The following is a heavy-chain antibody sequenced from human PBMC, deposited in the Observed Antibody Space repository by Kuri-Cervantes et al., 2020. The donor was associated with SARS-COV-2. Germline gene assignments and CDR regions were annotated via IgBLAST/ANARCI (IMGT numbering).Heavy chain of an antibody. CDR1: GFTFSDYS. D-gene: IGHD3-10*01. Sequence: GEALKLSWAAPGFTFSDYSMNWVRQAPGKGLEWVSYIGSSSSIIYYADSMKGRFTISRDNAKNSLSLQMNSLRAEDTAVYYCARERYYSGHYGMDVWGQGTTVTVSS. CDR2: IGSSSSII. CDR3: ARERYYSGHYGMDV. V-gene: IGHV3-48*01. J-gene: IGHJ6*02.